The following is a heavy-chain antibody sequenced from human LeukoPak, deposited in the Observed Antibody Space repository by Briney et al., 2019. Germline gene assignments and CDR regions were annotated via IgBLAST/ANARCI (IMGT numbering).Heavy chain of an antibody. Sequence: PSETLSLTCTVSGGSISSYYWSWIRQPPGKGLEWIGYIYYSGSTNYNPSLKSRVTISVDTSKNQFSLKLSSVTAADTAVYYCARDGLYYYGSGSYPHNWFDPWGQGTLVTVSS. D-gene: IGHD3-10*01. J-gene: IGHJ5*02. V-gene: IGHV4-59*12. CDR1: GGSISSYY. CDR2: IYYSGST. CDR3: ARDGLYYYGSGSYPHNWFDP.